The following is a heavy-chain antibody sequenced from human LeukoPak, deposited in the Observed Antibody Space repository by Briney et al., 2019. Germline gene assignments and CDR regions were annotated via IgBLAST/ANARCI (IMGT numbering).Heavy chain of an antibody. CDR1: GGSISSSPYF. J-gene: IGHJ4*02. Sequence: SETLSLTCTVSGGSISSSPYFWGWIRQSPGKGLEWIGSISYSGTTYYNPSLKSRVTISVDTSRNQFSLKLNSVTAAGTAVFYCAANSADYNTLGSSYKVWGQGTLVTVSS. D-gene: IGHD3-10*01. CDR2: ISYSGTT. V-gene: IGHV4-39*01. CDR3: AANSADYNTLGSSYKV.